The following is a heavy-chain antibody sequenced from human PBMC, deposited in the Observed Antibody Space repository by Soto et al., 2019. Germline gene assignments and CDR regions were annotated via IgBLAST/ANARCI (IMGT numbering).Heavy chain of an antibody. Sequence: GGSLRVSCAASGFTVSSNYMSWVRQAPGKGLEWVSVIYSDGSTYYADSVKGRFTISRHNSKNTLSVQMDSLRAEDTAVYYCARDRLRLGELSLLGYFDYWGQGTLVTVSS. V-gene: IGHV3-53*04. D-gene: IGHD3-16*02. CDR1: GFTVSSNY. CDR2: IYSDGST. J-gene: IGHJ4*02. CDR3: ARDRLRLGELSLLGYFDY.